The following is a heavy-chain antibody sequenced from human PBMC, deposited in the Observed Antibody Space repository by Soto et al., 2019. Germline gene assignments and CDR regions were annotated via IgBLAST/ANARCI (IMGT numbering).Heavy chain of an antibody. CDR3: ARDVLGRRWYYYYYGMDV. D-gene: IGHD3-16*01. J-gene: IGHJ6*02. CDR2: IWYDGSNK. CDR1: GFTFSSYG. V-gene: IGHV3-33*01. Sequence: QVQLVESGGGVVQPGRSLRLSCAASGFTFSSYGMHWVRQAPGKGLEWVAVIWYDGSNKYYADSVKGRFTISRDNSKNTLYLQMNSLRAEDTAVYYCARDVLGRRWYYYYYGMDVWGQGTTVTVSS.